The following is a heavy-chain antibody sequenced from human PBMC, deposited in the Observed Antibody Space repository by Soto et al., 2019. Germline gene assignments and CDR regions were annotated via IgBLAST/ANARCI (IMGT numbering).Heavy chain of an antibody. CDR3: ARLVYDTRLNYRYFDF. V-gene: IGHV4-4*02. D-gene: IGHD3-10*01. CDR2: IFHDGTA. Sequence: SETLSLTCAVSGVSISSGNWWTWVRQTPQRGLEYIGEIFHDGTANYYPSFERRVAISVDTSKNQFSLKRTSVTAADTAIYFCARLVYDTRLNYRYFDFWGQGALVTVSS. CDR1: GVSISSGNW. J-gene: IGHJ4*02.